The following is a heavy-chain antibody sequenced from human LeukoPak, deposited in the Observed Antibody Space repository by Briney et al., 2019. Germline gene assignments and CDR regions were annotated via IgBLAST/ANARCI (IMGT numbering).Heavy chain of an antibody. J-gene: IGHJ5*02. Sequence: PGGSLRLSCAVSGFTFSSYAMSWVRQAPGKGLEWVSSISGSGVSTYYADSVKGRFTVSRDNSKNTLYLQMNSLRAVDTAVYYCAKGEYSSGWRSWFDPWGQGTLVTVSS. CDR1: GFTFSSYA. V-gene: IGHV3-23*01. CDR3: AKGEYSSGWRSWFDP. D-gene: IGHD6-19*01. CDR2: ISGSGVST.